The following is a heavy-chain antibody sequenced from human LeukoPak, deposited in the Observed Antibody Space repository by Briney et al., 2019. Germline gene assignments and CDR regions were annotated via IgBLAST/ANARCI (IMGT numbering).Heavy chain of an antibody. D-gene: IGHD3-10*01. CDR2: ISGGGVST. J-gene: IGHJ4*02. CDR3: AKILASAGSEL. Sequence: GGSLRLSCAASGFTVSSNYMSWVRQAPEKGLEWVSAISGGGVSTYYADSVKGRFTISRDNSKNTLYLQMNSLRAEDTAVYYCAKILASAGSELWGQGTLVTVPS. V-gene: IGHV3-23*01. CDR1: GFTVSSNY.